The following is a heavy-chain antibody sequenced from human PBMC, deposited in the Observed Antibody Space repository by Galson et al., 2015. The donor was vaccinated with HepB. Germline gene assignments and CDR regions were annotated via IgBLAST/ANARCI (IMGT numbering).Heavy chain of an antibody. J-gene: IGHJ4*02. CDR3: ARGGDFWSGFTQAFDY. CDR1: GGSINSGDY. D-gene: IGHD3-3*01. V-gene: IGHV4-31*03. CDR2: IYNSGST. Sequence: TLSLTCTVSGGSINSGDYWSWIRQLPGKGLEWIGYIYNSGSTYYNPSLKSRVSISVDTSKNQFSLRLTSVTAAGTAVYYCARGGDFWSGFTQAFDYWGQGTLVTVSS.